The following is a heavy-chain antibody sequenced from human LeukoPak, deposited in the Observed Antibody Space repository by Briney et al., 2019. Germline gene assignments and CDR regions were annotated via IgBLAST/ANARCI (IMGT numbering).Heavy chain of an antibody. V-gene: IGHV3-48*01. CDR1: GFTFSSYS. CDR3: AGEGYSYGYDAFDI. D-gene: IGHD5-18*01. CDR2: ISSSSSTI. Sequence: PGGSLRLSCAASGFTFSSYSMNWVRQAPGKGLEWVSYISSSSSTIYYADSVKGRFTISRDNAKNSLYLQMNSLRAEDTAMYYCAGEGYSYGYDAFDIWGQGTMVTVSS. J-gene: IGHJ3*02.